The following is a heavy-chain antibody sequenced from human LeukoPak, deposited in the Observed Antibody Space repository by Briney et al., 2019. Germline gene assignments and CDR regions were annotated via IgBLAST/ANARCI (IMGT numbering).Heavy chain of an antibody. J-gene: IGHJ6*02. D-gene: IGHD6-13*01. CDR1: GFTFSSYA. Sequence: PGGSLRLSCAASGFTFSSYAMHWVRQAPGKGLEWGAVISYDGSNKYYADSVKGRFTISRDNSKNTLYLQMNSLRAEDTAVYYCARDPGEDEGSSWWPYYYYGMDVWGQGTTVTVSS. CDR2: ISYDGSNK. V-gene: IGHV3-30-3*01. CDR3: ARDPGEDEGSSWWPYYYYGMDV.